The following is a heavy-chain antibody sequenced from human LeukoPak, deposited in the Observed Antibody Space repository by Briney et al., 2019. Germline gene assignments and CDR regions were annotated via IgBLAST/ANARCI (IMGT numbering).Heavy chain of an antibody. J-gene: IGHJ6*03. V-gene: IGHV3-23*01. D-gene: IGHD3-22*01. CDR2: VSESGGST. CDR1: GFTFSTYA. Sequence: GGSLRLSCVASGFTFSTYAMGWVRQVPGKGLEWVSSVSESGGSTYYANSVKGRFTISRDNANNTLYLQMNSLRVEDTAVYYCARGGSGSGYHYYYYYMDVWGKGTTVTISS. CDR3: ARGGSGSGYHYYYYYMDV.